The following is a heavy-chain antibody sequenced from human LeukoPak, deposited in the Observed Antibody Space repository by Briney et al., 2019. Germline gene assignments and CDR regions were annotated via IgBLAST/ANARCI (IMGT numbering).Heavy chain of an antibody. Sequence: PGGSLRLSCAASGFTFSSYAMSWVRQAPGKGLEWVSAISGSGGSTYYADSVKGRFTISRDKSKDTLYLQMNSLRAEDTAVYYCAPRADYYDSSGMDYWGQGTLVTVSS. J-gene: IGHJ4*02. V-gene: IGHV3-23*01. CDR2: ISGSGGST. CDR3: APRADYYDSSGMDY. CDR1: GFTFSSYA. D-gene: IGHD3-22*01.